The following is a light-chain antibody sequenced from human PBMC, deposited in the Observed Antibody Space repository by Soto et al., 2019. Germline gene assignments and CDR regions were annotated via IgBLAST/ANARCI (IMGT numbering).Light chain of an antibody. J-gene: IGKJ4*01. Sequence: EIVLTQSPCTLSLSPGERATLSCRASQSVSNNYLAWYQQKPGQAPRLLIYDASNRATGIPARFSGSGSGTDFTLTISSLEPEDFAVYYCQQRSNWPLTFGGGTKVDIK. V-gene: IGKV3-11*01. CDR2: DAS. CDR3: QQRSNWPLT. CDR1: QSVSNNY.